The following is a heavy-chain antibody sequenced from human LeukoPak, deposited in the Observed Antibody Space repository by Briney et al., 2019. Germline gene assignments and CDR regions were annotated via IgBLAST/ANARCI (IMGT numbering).Heavy chain of an antibody. Sequence: SETLSLTCAVYGGSFSGYYWSWIRQPPGKGLEWIGEINHSGSTNYNPSLKGRVTISVDTSKNQFSLKLSSVAAADTAVYYCARVSQEGAHYGSFDYWGQGTLVTVSS. D-gene: IGHD4-17*01. CDR1: GGSFSGYY. CDR3: ARVSQEGAHYGSFDY. V-gene: IGHV4-34*01. CDR2: INHSGST. J-gene: IGHJ4*02.